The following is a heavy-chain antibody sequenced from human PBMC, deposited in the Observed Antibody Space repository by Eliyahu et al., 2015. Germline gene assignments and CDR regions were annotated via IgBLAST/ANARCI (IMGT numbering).Heavy chain of an antibody. D-gene: IGHD3-10*01. Sequence: QVTLKESGPVLVKPTETLTXTCXXXGFSLSTXRMGVSWIRQPPGKALEWLAHIXSNDEKSYSTSLKSRLTISKXTSXSQVVLTMTNMDPVDTATYYCARIRYYGSGSYLWFDPWGQGTLVTVSS. CDR3: ARIRYYGSGSYLWFDP. V-gene: IGHV2-26*01. J-gene: IGHJ5*02. CDR1: GFSLSTXRMG. CDR2: IXSNDEK.